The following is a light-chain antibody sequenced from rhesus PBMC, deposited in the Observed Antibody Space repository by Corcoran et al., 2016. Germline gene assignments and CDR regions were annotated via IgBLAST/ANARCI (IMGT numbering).Light chain of an antibody. CDR1: QGISSY. CDR2: KAS. J-gene: IGKJ4*01. CDR3: QQHNSYPLT. Sequence: DIQMTQSPSSLSASVGDTVTITCRASQGISSYLVWYQQKPGKAPKLLSYKASTLQSGVPSRFSGSGSGTDFTLTISTLQPEDFATYYCQQHNSYPLTFGGGTKVEIK. V-gene: IGKV1-25*01.